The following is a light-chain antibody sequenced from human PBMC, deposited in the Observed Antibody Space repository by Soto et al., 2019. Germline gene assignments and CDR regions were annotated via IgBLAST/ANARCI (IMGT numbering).Light chain of an antibody. Sequence: DIQMTQSPSSLSASVGDRVTITCRASQSISSYLNWYQQKPGKAPKLLIYAASSLQSGVPSRFSGSGSGTDFTLTISILQPEDFATYYCQQSYSTPPITFGQGTKVAIK. CDR3: QQSYSTPPIT. CDR1: QSISSY. J-gene: IGKJ1*01. CDR2: AAS. V-gene: IGKV1-39*01.